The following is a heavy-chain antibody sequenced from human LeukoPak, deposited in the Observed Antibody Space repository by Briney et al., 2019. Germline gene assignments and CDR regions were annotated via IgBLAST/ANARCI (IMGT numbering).Heavy chain of an antibody. CDR3: ARVLYDSSGFYSGAFDY. J-gene: IGHJ4*02. D-gene: IGHD3-22*01. Sequence: GESLRLSCAASGFTFSVYWMSWVRQAPGKGLEWVANIKQDGSEKYYVDSVKGRFTISRDNAKNSLYLQMNSLRAEDTAVYYCARVLYDSSGFYSGAFDYWGQGTLVTVSS. V-gene: IGHV3-7*03. CDR1: GFTFSVYW. CDR2: IKQDGSEK.